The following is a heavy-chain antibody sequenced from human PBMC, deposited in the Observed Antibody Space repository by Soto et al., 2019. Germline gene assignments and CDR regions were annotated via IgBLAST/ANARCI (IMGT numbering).Heavy chain of an antibody. V-gene: IGHV5-51*01. J-gene: IGHJ6*02. CDR1: VATYS. D-gene: IGHD5-12*01. Sequence: PGESLKISCKGAVATYSIAWVRQLPGKGLEWMGIIYPLNSETRYSPSFQGQVTISADKSIDTAYLQWSSLKASDTATYYCARPSNGYSGYDYRRSYYYALDVWGQGTTVPVS. CDR2: IYPLNSET. CDR3: ARPSNGYSGYDYRRSYYYALDV.